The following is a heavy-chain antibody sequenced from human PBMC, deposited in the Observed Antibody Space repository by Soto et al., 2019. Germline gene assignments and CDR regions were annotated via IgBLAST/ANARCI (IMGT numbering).Heavy chain of an antibody. J-gene: IGHJ4*02. CDR2: ISSSSSYI. CDR1: GFTFSSYS. Sequence: GSLRLSCAASGFTFSSYSMNWVRQAPGKGLEWVSSISSSSSYIYYADSVKGRFTISRDNAQNSLYLQMNSLRAEDTAVYYCAREGYDSSGYLCLFDYWGQGTLVTVPQ. D-gene: IGHD3-22*01. CDR3: AREGYDSSGYLCLFDY. V-gene: IGHV3-21*01.